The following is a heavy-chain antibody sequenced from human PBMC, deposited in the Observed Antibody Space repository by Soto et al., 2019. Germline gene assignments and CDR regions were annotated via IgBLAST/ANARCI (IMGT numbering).Heavy chain of an antibody. D-gene: IGHD2-21*01. J-gene: IGHJ4*02. V-gene: IGHV1-18*01. Sequence: ASVKVSCKASGYTFTSYGISWVRQAPGQGLEWMGWISAYNGNTNYAQKLQGRVTMTTDTSTSTAYMELRSLRSDDTAMYYCARADYCGGDCYYFDYWGQGTLVTVSS. CDR2: ISAYNGNT. CDR1: GYTFTSYG. CDR3: ARADYCGGDCYYFDY.